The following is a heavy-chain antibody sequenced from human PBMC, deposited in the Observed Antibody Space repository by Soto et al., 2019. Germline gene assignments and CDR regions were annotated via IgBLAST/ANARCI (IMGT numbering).Heavy chain of an antibody. J-gene: IGHJ4*02. Sequence: SETLSLTCAVSGYSISSGYYWGWIRQPPGKGLEWIGSIYHSGSTYYNPSLKSRVTISVDTSKNQFSLKLSSVTAADTAVYYCARALLGGYYDYWGQGTLVTVS. D-gene: IGHD3-22*01. CDR1: GYSISSGYY. CDR2: IYHSGST. CDR3: ARALLGGYYDY. V-gene: IGHV4-38-2*01.